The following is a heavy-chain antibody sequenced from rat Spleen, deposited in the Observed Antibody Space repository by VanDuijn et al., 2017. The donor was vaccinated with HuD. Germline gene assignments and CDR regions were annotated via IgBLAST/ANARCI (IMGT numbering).Heavy chain of an antibody. CDR2: ISYSGST. CDR1: GYSITSNY. V-gene: IGHV3-1*01. J-gene: IGHJ1*01. D-gene: IGHD1-10*01. CDR3: ARGLITTRYYYYFDF. Sequence: EVQLQESGPGLVKPSQSLSLTCSVTGYSITSNYWGWIRKFPGNKMEWMGYISYSGSTSYNPSLKSRVSITRDTSKNQFFLQLNSVTTEDTATYCCARGLITTRYYYYFDFWGPGTMVTVSS.